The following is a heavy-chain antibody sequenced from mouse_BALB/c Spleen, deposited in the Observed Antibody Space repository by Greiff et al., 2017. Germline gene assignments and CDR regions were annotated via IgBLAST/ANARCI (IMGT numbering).Heavy chain of an antibody. J-gene: IGHJ4*01. V-gene: IGHV1-9*01. CDR1: GYTFSSYW. CDR2: ILPGSGST. CDR3: ASFPVTTVVAPYAMDY. D-gene: IGHD1-1*01. Sequence: QVHVKQSGAELMKPGASVKISCKATGYTFSSYWIEWVKQRPGHGLEWIGEILPGSGSTNYNEKFKGKATFTADTSSNTAYMQLSSLTSEDSAVYYCASFPVTTVVAPYAMDYWGQGTSVTVSS.